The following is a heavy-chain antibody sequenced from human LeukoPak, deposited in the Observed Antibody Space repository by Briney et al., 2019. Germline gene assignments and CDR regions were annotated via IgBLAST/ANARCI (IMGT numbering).Heavy chain of an antibody. Sequence: SETLSLTCTVSGGSIRSYYWSWIRQPAGEGLEWIGRVYSSGGTNYNPSLKSRVTMSVDTSKSQFSLHLSSVTAADTVVYYCARGYSSSWWGYMDVWGKGTTVTVSS. CDR1: GGSIRSYY. V-gene: IGHV4-4*07. CDR2: VYSSGGT. J-gene: IGHJ6*03. D-gene: IGHD6-13*01. CDR3: ARGYSSSWWGYMDV.